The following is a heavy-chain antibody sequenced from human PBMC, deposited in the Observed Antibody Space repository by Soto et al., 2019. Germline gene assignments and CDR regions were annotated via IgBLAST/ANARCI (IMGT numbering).Heavy chain of an antibody. J-gene: IGHJ4*02. Sequence: QVQLVQSGAEVKKPGASVKVSCKASGYTFTSYGISWVRQAPGQGLEWMGWISAYNGNTNYAQKLQGRVTMTTDTSTSTAYKELRSLRSDDTAVYYCARDRGAYCGGDCYPNDWGQGTLVTVSS. CDR3: ARDRGAYCGGDCYPND. D-gene: IGHD2-21*01. CDR2: ISAYNGNT. V-gene: IGHV1-18*01. CDR1: GYTFTSYG.